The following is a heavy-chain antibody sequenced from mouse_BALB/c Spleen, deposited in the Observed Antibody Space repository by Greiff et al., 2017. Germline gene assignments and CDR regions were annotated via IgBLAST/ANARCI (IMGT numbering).Heavy chain of an antibody. CDR1: GFTFNTYA. CDR2: IRSKSNNYAT. J-gene: IGHJ2*01. CDR3: VRQGITTGFDY. D-gene: IGHD1-2*01. V-gene: IGHV10-1*02. Sequence: EVKLMESGGGLVQPKGSLKLSCAASGFTFNTYAMNWVRQAPGKGLEWVARIRSKSNNYATYYADSVKDRFTISRDDSQSMLYLQMNNLKTEDTAMYYCVRQGITTGFDYWGQGTTLTVSS.